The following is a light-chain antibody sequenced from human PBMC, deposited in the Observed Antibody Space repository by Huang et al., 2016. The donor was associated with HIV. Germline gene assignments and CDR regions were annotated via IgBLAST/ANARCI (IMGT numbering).Light chain of an antibody. CDR2: DVS. CDR1: QSIGTY. CDR3: QQRSKWPLT. J-gene: IGKJ4*01. Sequence: EIVLTQSPVTLSLSPGDRATLSCRASQSIGTYLAWSQQKSGQAPWLLIYDVSNRAAGVPARFSASGSETDFTLTIASLDPDDFAIYHCQQRSKWPLTFGGGTKVEMK. V-gene: IGKV3-11*01.